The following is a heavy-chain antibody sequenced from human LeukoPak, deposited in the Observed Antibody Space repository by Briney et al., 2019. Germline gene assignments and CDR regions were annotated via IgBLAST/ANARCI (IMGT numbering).Heavy chain of an antibody. CDR1: GGSISSTTYY. CDR2: IYYSGNT. CDR3: ARQTGSGLFILP. J-gene: IGHJ4*02. D-gene: IGHD3/OR15-3a*01. Sequence: SETLSLTCTVSGGSISSTTYYWGWIRQPPGKGLEWIGSIYYSGNTYYNASLKSQVSISIDTSKNQFSLRLTSVTAADTAVYYCARQTGSGLFILPGGQGTLVTVSS. V-gene: IGHV4-39*01.